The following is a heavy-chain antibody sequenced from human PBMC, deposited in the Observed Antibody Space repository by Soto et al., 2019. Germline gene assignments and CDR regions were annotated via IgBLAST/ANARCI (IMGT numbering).Heavy chain of an antibody. V-gene: IGHV2-5*01. CDR2: IYWNDDK. Sequence: SGPTLVNPTQTLTLTCTFSGFSLSTSGVGVGWIRQPPGKALEWLALIYWNDDKRYSPSLKSRLTITKDTSKNQVVLTMTNMDPVDTATYYCARTYSSRLHLNWFDPWGQGTLVTVSS. CDR1: GFSLSTSGVG. J-gene: IGHJ5*02. CDR3: ARTYSSRLHLNWFDP. D-gene: IGHD6-13*01.